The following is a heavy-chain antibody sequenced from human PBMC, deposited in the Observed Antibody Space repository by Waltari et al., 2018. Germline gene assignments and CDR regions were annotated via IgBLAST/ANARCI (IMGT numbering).Heavy chain of an antibody. J-gene: IGHJ6*02. D-gene: IGHD6-6*01. CDR1: GFPFSTSH. CDR3: AKDEGARLAPTFGMDA. V-gene: IGHV3-23*01. Sequence: EMQLLESGGTLVQPGRSLRLSCAASGFPFSTSHINWVRKAPGKGLEWVAVMTASGLMHYGDSVKGRVIISRDNSKNTLYLEMYRLRVEDTARYYCAKDEGARLAPTFGMDAWGQGTTVIVS. CDR2: MTASGLM.